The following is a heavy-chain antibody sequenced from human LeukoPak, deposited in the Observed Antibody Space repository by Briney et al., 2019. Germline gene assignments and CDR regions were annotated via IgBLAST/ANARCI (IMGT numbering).Heavy chain of an antibody. D-gene: IGHD6-6*01. J-gene: IGHJ1*01. Sequence: SETLSLTCTVSGGSISSYYWSWIRQPPGKGLEWIAYIYYSGSTNYNPSLKSRVTISVDTSKNQISLKLSSVTAADTAVYYCARQGYSSSSRYFQHWGQGTLVTVSS. CDR1: GGSISSYY. CDR3: ARQGYSSSSRYFQH. CDR2: IYYSGST. V-gene: IGHV4-59*08.